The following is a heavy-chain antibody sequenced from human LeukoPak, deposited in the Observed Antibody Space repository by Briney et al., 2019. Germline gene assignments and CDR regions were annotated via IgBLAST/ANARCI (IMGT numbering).Heavy chain of an antibody. V-gene: IGHV3-21*01. J-gene: IGHJ4*02. CDR3: ARDNEDFEGSYYDY. CDR1: GGSISSSN. D-gene: IGHD3-10*01. CDR2: ISSSSSYI. Sequence: ETLSLTCAVSGGSISSSNWWSWVRQAPGKGLEGVQSISSSSSYIYYADSLKGRFTISRDNAKNSLYLQMSGLGAEDTAVYYCARDNEDFEGSYYDYWGQGTLVTVSS.